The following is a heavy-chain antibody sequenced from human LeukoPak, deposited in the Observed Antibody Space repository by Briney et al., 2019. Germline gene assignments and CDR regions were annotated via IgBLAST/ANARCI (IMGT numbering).Heavy chain of an antibody. V-gene: IGHV3-23*01. D-gene: IGHD1-26*01. Sequence: GGSLRLSCAASGFTFSNYYMSWVRQAPGKGLEWVSAISGSGGTTYYADSVKGRFTVSRDNSKNTLFLQMNSLRAEDTAVYYCAKSGVGATLPHAFDIWGQGTMVTVSS. J-gene: IGHJ3*02. CDR2: ISGSGGTT. CDR3: AKSGVGATLPHAFDI. CDR1: GFTFSNYY.